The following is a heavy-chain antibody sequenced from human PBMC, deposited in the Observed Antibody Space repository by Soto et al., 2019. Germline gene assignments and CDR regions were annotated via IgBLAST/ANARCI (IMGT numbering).Heavy chain of an antibody. CDR3: ARAGGDDFGDSGGFDY. Sequence: PSETLSLTCTVSGGSIRDYFWTWIRQPPGKGLEWIGYIYYSGRTNYNPSLKSRVSISVDTSKNHFPLQLRSVTAADTAVYYCARAGGDDFGDSGGFDYWGQGTLVTVSS. J-gene: IGHJ4*02. CDR2: IYYSGRT. V-gene: IGHV4-59*01. CDR1: GGSIRDYF. D-gene: IGHD4-17*01.